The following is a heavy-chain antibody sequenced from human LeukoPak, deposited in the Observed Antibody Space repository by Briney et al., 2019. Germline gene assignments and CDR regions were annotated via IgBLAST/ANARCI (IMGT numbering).Heavy chain of an antibody. V-gene: IGHV1-8*03. CDR2: MNPNSGNT. CDR3: ARVQGYYGSGSYYKAYYYHMDV. J-gene: IGHJ6*03. D-gene: IGHD3-10*01. CDR1: GYTFTSYD. Sequence: ASVKVSCKASGYTFTSYDINWVRQATGQGLEWMGWMNPNSGNTGYAQKFQGRVTITRNTSISTAYMELSSLRSEDTAVYYCARVQGYYGSGSYYKAYYYHMDVWGKGTTVTVSS.